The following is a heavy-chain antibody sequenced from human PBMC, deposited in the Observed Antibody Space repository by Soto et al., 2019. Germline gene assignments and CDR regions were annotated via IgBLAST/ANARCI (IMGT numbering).Heavy chain of an antibody. CDR2: LKEDGSRK. CDR3: ARDSFNI. Sequence: EVQLVESGGGLVQPGGSLRLSCAASGFTFRSSWMSWIRQAPGKGLQWVANLKEDGSRKYYVDSVKGRFTISRDNAKNLLYLQMDSLRAEDTALYYCARDSFNIWGQGTMVTVSS. CDR1: GFTFRSSW. J-gene: IGHJ3*02. V-gene: IGHV3-7*01.